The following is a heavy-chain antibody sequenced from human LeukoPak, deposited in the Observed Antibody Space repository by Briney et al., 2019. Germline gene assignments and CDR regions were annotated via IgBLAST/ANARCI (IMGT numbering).Heavy chain of an antibody. CDR2: IIPIFGTA. CDR1: GGTFSSYA. Sequence: GASVKVSCKASGGTFSSYAISWVRQAPGQGLEWMGGIIPIFGTANYAQKFQGRVTITADESTSTAYMELSSLRSEDTAVYYCARRGPPLVKEPPGVPPYWYYYYCMDVWGQGTTVTVSS. CDR3: ARRGPPLVKEPPGVPPYWYYYYCMDV. V-gene: IGHV1-69*13. D-gene: IGHD2-21*01. J-gene: IGHJ6*02.